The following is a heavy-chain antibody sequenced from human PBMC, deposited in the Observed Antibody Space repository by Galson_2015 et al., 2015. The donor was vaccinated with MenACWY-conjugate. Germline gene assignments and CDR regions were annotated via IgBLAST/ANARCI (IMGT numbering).Heavy chain of an antibody. D-gene: IGHD6-19*01. V-gene: IGHV4-59*01. CDR2: IYYSGTT. J-gene: IGHJ1*01. Sequence: TLSLTCSVSDGSINGYYWSWIRQPPGKGLEWIGYIYYSGTTNYNPSLKSRVTMSVDTSKNQFSLKLNSVTAADTAVYYCARGGAVSKYFQHWGQGTLVTVSS. CDR1: DGSINGYY. CDR3: ARGGAVSKYFQH.